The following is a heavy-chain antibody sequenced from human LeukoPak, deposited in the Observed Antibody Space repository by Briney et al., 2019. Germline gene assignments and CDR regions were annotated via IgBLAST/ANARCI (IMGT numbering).Heavy chain of an antibody. D-gene: IGHD3-3*01. CDR3: ARSTQILEWLSDAFDI. CDR1: GGSISSYY. V-gene: IGHV4-59*01. CDR2: IYYSGST. J-gene: IGHJ3*02. Sequence: SETLSLTCTVSGGSISSYYWSYIRQPPGKGLEWIGYIYYSGSTNYNPSLKSRVTISVDTSKNQFSLKLSSVTAADTAVYYCARSTQILEWLSDAFDIWGQGTMVSVSS.